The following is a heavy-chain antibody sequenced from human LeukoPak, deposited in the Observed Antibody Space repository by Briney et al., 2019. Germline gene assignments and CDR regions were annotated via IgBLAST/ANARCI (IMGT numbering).Heavy chain of an antibody. CDR3: AKDIERGSGWPGCYFDY. Sequence: GGSLRLSCAASGFTFDDYAMHWVRQAPGKGLEWVSLISWDGGSTYYADSVKGRFTISRDNSKNSLYLQMNSLRAEDTALYYCAKDIERGSGWPGCYFDYWGQGTLVTVSS. J-gene: IGHJ4*02. D-gene: IGHD6-19*01. CDR1: GFTFDDYA. V-gene: IGHV3-43D*03. CDR2: ISWDGGST.